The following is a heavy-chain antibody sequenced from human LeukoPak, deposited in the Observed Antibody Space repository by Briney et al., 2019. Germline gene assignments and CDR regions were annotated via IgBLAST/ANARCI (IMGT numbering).Heavy chain of an antibody. J-gene: IGHJ4*02. CDR3: ARETMVRGVTHFEY. D-gene: IGHD3-10*01. V-gene: IGHV1-69*13. CDR1: GGTFSSYA. Sequence: GASVKVSCKASGGTFSSYAISWVRQAPGQGLEWMGGIIPIFGTANYAQKFQGRVTITADESTSTAYMELSSLRSEDTAVYYCARETMVRGVTHFEYWGQGTLVTVSS. CDR2: IIPIFGTA.